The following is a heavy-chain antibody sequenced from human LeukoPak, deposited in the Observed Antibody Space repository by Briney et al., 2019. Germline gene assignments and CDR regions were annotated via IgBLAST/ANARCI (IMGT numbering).Heavy chain of an antibody. D-gene: IGHD6-13*01. CDR3: ARLIVSSWYPYLDY. CDR1: GYTFTGYY. J-gene: IGHJ4*02. Sequence: ASLKVSCKASGYTFTGYYIHWVRQAPGQGLEWMGWINPNSGGTKYVQKFQGRVTMTRDTSISTAYMELSSLRSDDTAVYYCARLIVSSWYPYLDYWGQGTLVTVSS. CDR2: INPNSGGT. V-gene: IGHV1-2*02.